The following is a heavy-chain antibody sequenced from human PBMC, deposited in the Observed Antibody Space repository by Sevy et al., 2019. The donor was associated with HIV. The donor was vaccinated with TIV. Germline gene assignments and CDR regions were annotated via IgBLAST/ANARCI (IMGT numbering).Heavy chain of an antibody. CDR1: GFTFGDYA. CDR3: TRDRRYYDSSGYYPRVVDY. CDR2: IRSKAYGGTK. D-gene: IGHD3-22*01. J-gene: IGHJ4*02. Sequence: GGSLRLSCTASGFTFGDYAMSWFRQAPGKGLEWVGFIRSKAYGGTKEYAASVKGRFTISRDDSKSIAYLQMNSLKTEDTAVYYCTRDRRYYDSSGYYPRVVDYWGQGTLVTVSS. V-gene: IGHV3-49*03.